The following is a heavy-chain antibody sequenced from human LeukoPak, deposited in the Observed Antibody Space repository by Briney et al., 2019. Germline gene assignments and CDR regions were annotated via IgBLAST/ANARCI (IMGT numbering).Heavy chain of an antibody. CDR2: IYSGGNT. V-gene: IGHV3-53*01. CDR1: GFIVSSNY. Sequence: GGSLRLSCAASGFIVSSNYMNWVRQAPGKGPEWVSAIYSGGNTYYADSVKGRFTISRDNSKNTLYLQMNSLRAEDSALYYCTRGRVAARPYVFDYWGQGALVTVSS. CDR3: TRGRVAARPYVFDY. J-gene: IGHJ4*02. D-gene: IGHD6-6*01.